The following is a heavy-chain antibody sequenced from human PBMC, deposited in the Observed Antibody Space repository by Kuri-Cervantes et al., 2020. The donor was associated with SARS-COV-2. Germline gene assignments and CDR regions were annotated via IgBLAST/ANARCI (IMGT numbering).Heavy chain of an antibody. V-gene: IGHV4-59*08. Sequence: ESLKISCTVSGGSISSYYWGWVRQPPGKGLEWIGYIYYSGSTYYNPSLKSRVTISVDTSKNQFSLKLSSVTAADTAVYYCARLKRGSNWFDPWGQGTLVTVSS. J-gene: IGHJ5*02. CDR3: ARLKRGSNWFDP. D-gene: IGHD2-15*01. CDR1: GGSISSYY. CDR2: IYYSGST.